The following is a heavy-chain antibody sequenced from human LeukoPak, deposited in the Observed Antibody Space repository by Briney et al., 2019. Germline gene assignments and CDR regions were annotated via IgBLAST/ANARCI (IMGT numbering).Heavy chain of an antibody. CDR3: ARTTEVLLWFGELEY. J-gene: IGHJ4*02. Sequence: GGSLRLSCAASGFTFSSYAMHWVRQAPGKGLEWVAVISYDGSNKYYADSVKGRFTISRDNSKNTLYLQMNSLRAEDTAVYCCARTTEVLLWFGELEYWGQGTLVTVSS. V-gene: IGHV3-30*04. D-gene: IGHD3-10*01. CDR1: GFTFSSYA. CDR2: ISYDGSNK.